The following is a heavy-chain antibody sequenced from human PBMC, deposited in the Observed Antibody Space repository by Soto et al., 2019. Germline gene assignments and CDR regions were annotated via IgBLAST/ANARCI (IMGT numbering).Heavy chain of an antibody. CDR1: GGTFVRHV. CDR2: INPLSGIP. V-gene: IGHV1-69*09. Sequence: QVQLVQSGAEVKKPESSVKVSCKTSGGTFVRHVISWVRQAPGQGPEWMGKINPLSGIPNYAQKFQDTVTFSADTDSSTAYMELNSLRSDDTAVYYCAAPACAATWCSPSPNSAHWGQGTLLTVSS. J-gene: IGHJ4*02. D-gene: IGHD2-2*01. CDR3: AAPACAATWCSPSPNSAH.